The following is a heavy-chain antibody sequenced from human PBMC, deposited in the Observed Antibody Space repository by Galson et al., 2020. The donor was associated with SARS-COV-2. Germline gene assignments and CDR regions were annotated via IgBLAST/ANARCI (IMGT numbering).Heavy chain of an antibody. V-gene: IGHV4-31*03. D-gene: IGHD3-10*01. CDR1: GGSISSGGYY. CDR3: ARDPNVYGSGSYYYYGMDV. Sequence: ETSETLSLTCTVSGGSISSGGYYWSWIRQHPGKGLEWIGYIYYSGSTYYNPSLKSRVTISVDTSKNQFSLKLSSVTAADTAVYYCARDPNVYGSGSYYYYGMDVWGQGTTVTVSS. J-gene: IGHJ6*02. CDR2: IYYSGST.